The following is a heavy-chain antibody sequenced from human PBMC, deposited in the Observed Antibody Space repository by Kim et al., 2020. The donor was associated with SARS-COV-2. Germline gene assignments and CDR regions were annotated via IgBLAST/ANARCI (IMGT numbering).Heavy chain of an antibody. V-gene: IGHV4-39*07. J-gene: IGHJ4*02. Sequence: SETLSLTCSVSGGSLSSTSYYWGWIRQSPGAGLEWLGTIYFNGITYYNPSLNSRVTISIDTSKNDFSLKLNSMTAADTAVYYCAREGLGATAFDFWGQGTLVTVSS. CDR1: GGSLSSTSYY. CDR2: IYFNGIT. CDR3: AREGLGATAFDF. D-gene: IGHD1-26*01.